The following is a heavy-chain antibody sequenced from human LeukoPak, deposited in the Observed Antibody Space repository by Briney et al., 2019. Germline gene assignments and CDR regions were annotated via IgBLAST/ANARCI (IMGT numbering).Heavy chain of an antibody. Sequence: NASETLSLTCTVSGGSISGSYWSWVRQPPGKGLEWIGYIYYTGGTNYNPSLGSRVTISVDTSKNQFSLKLSSLTAADTAVYYCARGGIKRFNYLSIAAAGTLDYWGQGTLVTVSS. CDR2: IYYTGGT. D-gene: IGHD6-13*01. CDR1: GGSISGSY. V-gene: IGHV4-59*01. CDR3: ARGGIKRFNYLSIAAAGTLDY. J-gene: IGHJ4*02.